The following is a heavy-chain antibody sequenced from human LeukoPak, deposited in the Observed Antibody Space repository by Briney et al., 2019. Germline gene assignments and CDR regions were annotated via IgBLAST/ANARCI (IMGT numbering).Heavy chain of an antibody. CDR1: GFTFSSYG. V-gene: IGHV3-30*02. D-gene: IGHD6-13*01. CDR3: AKNGGSSSYYYYYYMDV. Sequence: PGGSLRLSCAAFGFTFSSYGMHWVRQAPGKGLEWVAFIRYDGSNKYYADSVKGRFTISRDNSKNTLYLQMNSLRAEDTAVYYCAKNGGSSSYYYYYYMDVWGKGTTVTISS. CDR2: IRYDGSNK. J-gene: IGHJ6*03.